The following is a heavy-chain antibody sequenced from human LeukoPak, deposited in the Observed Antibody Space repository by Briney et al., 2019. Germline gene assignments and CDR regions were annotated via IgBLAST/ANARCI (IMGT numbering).Heavy chain of an antibody. D-gene: IGHD2-2*01. CDR1: GYTFTGYY. V-gene: IGHV1-2*02. CDR3: ARYCSTATCSEGDVY. Sequence: ASVKVSCKASGYTFTGYYIHWVRQAPGQGLEWMGWNNPNSGDTMYAQKFQGRVTMTRDTSISTAYMELNSLRSDDTAVYYCARYCSTATCSEGDVYWGQGTLVTVSS. CDR2: NNPNSGDT. J-gene: IGHJ4*02.